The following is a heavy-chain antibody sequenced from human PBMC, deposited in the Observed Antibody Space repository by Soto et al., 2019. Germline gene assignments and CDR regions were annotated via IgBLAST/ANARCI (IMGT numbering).Heavy chain of an antibody. V-gene: IGHV3-23*01. Sequence: PVGSLRLSCAASGFTFSSYAMSWVRQAPGKGLEWVSAISGSGGSTYYADSVKGRFTISRDNSKNTLYLQMNSLRAEDTAVYYCAKDENYDFWSGSFVWGQGTTVTVSS. CDR1: GFTFSSYA. J-gene: IGHJ6*02. CDR2: ISGSGGST. CDR3: AKDENYDFWSGSFV. D-gene: IGHD3-3*01.